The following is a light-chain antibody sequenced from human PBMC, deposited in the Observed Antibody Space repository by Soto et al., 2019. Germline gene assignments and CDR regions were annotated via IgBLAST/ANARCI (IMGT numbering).Light chain of an antibody. CDR1: QSVSGSY. CDR2: GAS. J-gene: IGKJ1*01. V-gene: IGKV3-20*01. Sequence: EMVLTQSPGTLSLSPGERATLSCRASQSVSGSYLAWDQQSPGQAPRLLCEGASRRASVIPDRFSGSGSGPSFTLTITRLEPDEFAVYYCQQDRRSRWTFGRGTKVAIK. CDR3: QQDRRSRWT.